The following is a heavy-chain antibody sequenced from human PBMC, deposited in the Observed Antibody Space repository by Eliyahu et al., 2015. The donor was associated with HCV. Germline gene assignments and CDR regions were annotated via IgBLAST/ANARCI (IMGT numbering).Heavy chain of an antibody. CDR3: ARGGIAAAGKSYYYYGMDV. CDR1: GGSFSGYY. Sequence: QVQLQQWGAGLLKPSETLSLTCAVXGGSFSGYYWSWXRXXPGXGLXWIGEINHSGSTTYNPSLKSRVTISVDTSKNQFSLKLSSVTAADTAVYYCARGGIAAAGKSYYYYGMDVWGQGTTVTVSS. CDR2: INHSGST. D-gene: IGHD6-13*01. V-gene: IGHV4-34*01. J-gene: IGHJ6*02.